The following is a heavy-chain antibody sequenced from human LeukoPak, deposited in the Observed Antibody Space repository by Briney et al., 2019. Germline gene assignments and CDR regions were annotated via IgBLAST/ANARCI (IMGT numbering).Heavy chain of an antibody. Sequence: TGGSLRLSCAASGFTFSSYAMHWVRQAPGKGLEWVAVISYDGSNKYYADSVKGRFTISRDNSKNTLYLRMNSLRAEDTAVYYCASGPDLWGRGTLVTVSS. CDR1: GFTFSSYA. CDR3: ASGPDL. V-gene: IGHV3-30*04. J-gene: IGHJ2*01. CDR2: ISYDGSNK.